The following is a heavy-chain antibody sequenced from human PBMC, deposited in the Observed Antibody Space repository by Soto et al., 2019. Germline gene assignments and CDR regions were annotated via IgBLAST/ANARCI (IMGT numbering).Heavy chain of an antibody. Sequence: PSETLSLTCTVSGDSISSSGFSWGWVRQPPGKGLEWIGCAYYSGNTYYNPSLKSRVTISVDTSGNQFSLRLNSVTAADTAVYYCTKVSSCWFDPWGQGNLVTFS. CDR2: AYYSGNT. D-gene: IGHD2-8*01. CDR3: TKVSSCWFDP. V-gene: IGHV4-39*01. J-gene: IGHJ5*02. CDR1: GDSISSSGFS.